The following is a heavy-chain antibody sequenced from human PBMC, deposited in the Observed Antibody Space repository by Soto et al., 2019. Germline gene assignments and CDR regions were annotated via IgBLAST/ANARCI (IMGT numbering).Heavy chain of an antibody. Sequence: QVQLVESGGGVVQPGRSLRLSCTASGFTFKNYGMHWVRQAPGKGLEWVAVIPHDSSGDNFGDSVRGRFTIARDNSRNTLYLQMNSLRPEDTAVYYCVREWRESGSGSHLCCFDPWGQGTLVTVSS. J-gene: IGHJ5*02. CDR1: GFTFKNYG. V-gene: IGHV3-30*03. CDR3: VREWRESGSGSHLCCFDP. D-gene: IGHD3-10*01. CDR2: IPHDSSGD.